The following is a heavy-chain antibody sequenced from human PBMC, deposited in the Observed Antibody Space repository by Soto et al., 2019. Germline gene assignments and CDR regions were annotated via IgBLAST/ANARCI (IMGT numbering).Heavy chain of an antibody. J-gene: IGHJ5*02. V-gene: IGHV4-59*01. CDR1: GAFLNNFF. D-gene: IGHD3-16*01. CDR3: ARDRGGITVSSKTLGEWFDP. Sequence: QVQLQESGPGLVRPSETLSLTCTVSGAFLNNFFWSWIRQTPGKGLEWIVYVPQGGAAAYLAEGEFYVYNPSIESRATIPLDLPKNQYSLRLSPVTAADTAVYYWARDRGGITVSSKTLGEWFDPWGQVTLVTVSS. CDR2: VPQGGAA.